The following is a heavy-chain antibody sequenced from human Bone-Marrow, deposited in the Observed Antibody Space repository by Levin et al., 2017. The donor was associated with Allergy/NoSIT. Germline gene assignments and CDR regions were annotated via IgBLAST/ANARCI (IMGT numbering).Heavy chain of an antibody. CDR2: IKSKVHGGTT. J-gene: IGHJ4*02. CDR1: GFSFRTAW. CDR3: TAIVGATHTADS. V-gene: IGHV3-15*07. D-gene: IGHD1-26*01. Sequence: NPGGSLRLSCAGSGFSFRTAWLNWVRQAPGRGLEWIGRIKSKVHGGTTDYAAPVKGRFTISRDDSKNTLYLQMNNLKTEDTAIYYCTAIVGATHTADSWGQGSLVIVSS.